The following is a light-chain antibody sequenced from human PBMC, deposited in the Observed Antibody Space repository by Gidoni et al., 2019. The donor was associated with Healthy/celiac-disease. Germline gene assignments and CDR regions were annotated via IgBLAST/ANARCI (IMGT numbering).Light chain of an antibody. Sequence: IVMTQSPASLALSLGERATINCKSSQSVLYRSNNKNYLAWYQQKPGQPPKLLIYWASTRESGVPDRFSGSGSGTDFTLTISSLQAEDVAVYYCQQYYSTPLTFGGGTKVEIK. V-gene: IGKV4-1*01. CDR3: QQYYSTPLT. CDR1: QSVLYRSNNKNY. J-gene: IGKJ4*01. CDR2: WAS.